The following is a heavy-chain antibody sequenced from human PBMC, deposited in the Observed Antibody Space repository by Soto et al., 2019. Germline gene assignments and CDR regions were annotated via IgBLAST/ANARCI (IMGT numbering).Heavy chain of an antibody. Sequence: SETLSLTCTVSGGSISSGDYYWSWIRQPPGKGLEWIGYIYDSGSTYYKPSLKSRVTISVDTSKNQFSLKLSSVTAADTAVYYCARGSLVLRYFDWFEYFQHWGQGTLVTVSS. CDR1: GGSISSGDYY. CDR2: IYDSGST. CDR3: ARGSLVLRYFDWFEYFQH. V-gene: IGHV4-30-4*01. J-gene: IGHJ1*01. D-gene: IGHD3-9*01.